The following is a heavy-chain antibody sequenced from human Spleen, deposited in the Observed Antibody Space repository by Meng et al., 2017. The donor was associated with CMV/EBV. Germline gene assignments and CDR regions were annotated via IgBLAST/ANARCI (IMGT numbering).Heavy chain of an antibody. D-gene: IGHD6-19*01. J-gene: IGHJ5*02. CDR2: ISAYNGNT. V-gene: IGHV1-18*01. CDR3: AGRNVAVAGGLGFDP. CDR1: GYTFTSYG. Sequence: ASVKVSCKASGYTFTSYGISWVRQAPGQGLEWMGWISAYNGNTNYAQKLQGRVTMTTDTSTSTACMELRSLRSDDTAVYYCAGRNVAVAGGLGFDPWGQGTLVTVSS.